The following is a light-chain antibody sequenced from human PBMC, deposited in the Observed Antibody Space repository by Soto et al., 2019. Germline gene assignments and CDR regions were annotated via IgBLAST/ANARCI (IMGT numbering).Light chain of an antibody. Sequence: IVLTQSPANLSVSPGERANLSCRASQSVSSNLAWYQQKPGQGPRLLIYGASTRATGIPARFSGSGSGTEFTLSISSLQSEDFADYYCHQYNMWPPYTFGQGTKVEIK. J-gene: IGKJ2*01. CDR3: HQYNMWPPYT. CDR1: QSVSSN. CDR2: GAS. V-gene: IGKV3-15*01.